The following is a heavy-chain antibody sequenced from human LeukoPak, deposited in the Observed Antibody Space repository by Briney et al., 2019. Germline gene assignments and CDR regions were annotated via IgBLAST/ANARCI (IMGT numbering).Heavy chain of an antibody. D-gene: IGHD6-6*01. Sequence: SETLSLTCTVSGGSISSYYWSWLRQPAGKGLEWIGRIYTSGSTNYNPSLKSRVTMSVDTSKNQFSLKLSSVTAADTAVYYCARVAAPPRFYYYYMDVWGKGTTVTVSS. V-gene: IGHV4-4*07. CDR2: IYTSGST. CDR1: GGSISSYY. J-gene: IGHJ6*03. CDR3: ARVAAPPRFYYYYMDV.